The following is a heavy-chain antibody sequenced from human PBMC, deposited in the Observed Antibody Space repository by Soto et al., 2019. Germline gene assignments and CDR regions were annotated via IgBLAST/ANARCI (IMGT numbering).Heavy chain of an antibody. J-gene: IGHJ4*02. CDR3: ARDLSLTLLWFGEVDY. D-gene: IGHD3-10*01. CDR1: GYTFTSYG. Sequence: ASVKVSCKASGYTFTSYGISWVRQAPGQGLEWMGWISAYNGNTNYAQKLQGRVTMTTDTSTSTAYMELRSLRSDDTAVYYCARDLSLTLLWFGEVDYWGQGTLVTVSS. V-gene: IGHV1-18*01. CDR2: ISAYNGNT.